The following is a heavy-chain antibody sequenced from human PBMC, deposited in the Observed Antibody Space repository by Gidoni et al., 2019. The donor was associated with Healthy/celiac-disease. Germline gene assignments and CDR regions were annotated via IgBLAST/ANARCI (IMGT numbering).Heavy chain of an antibody. J-gene: IGHJ4*02. Sequence: QVQLLESGGGVVQPGRSLRLSCAASGFTFSSYGMHWVRQAPGKGLEWVAVIWYEGSNKYYADAVKGRFTISRDNSKNTLYLQMNSLRAEDTAVYYCARDIGLLWFGEGAVDYWGQGTLVTVSS. CDR1: GFTFSSYG. D-gene: IGHD3-10*01. CDR2: IWYEGSNK. CDR3: ARDIGLLWFGEGAVDY. V-gene: IGHV3-33*01.